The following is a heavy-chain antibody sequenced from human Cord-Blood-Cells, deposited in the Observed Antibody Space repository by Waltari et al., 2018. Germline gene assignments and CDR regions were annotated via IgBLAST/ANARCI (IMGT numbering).Heavy chain of an antibody. D-gene: IGHD3-16*01. J-gene: IGHJ4*02. CDR2: ISSSSSYI. CDR3: ATEGGLRYFDY. Sequence: EVQLVESGGGLVKPGGSLRLSCAASGFTFSSYSMNWVRPAPGKGLEWVSSISSSSSYIYYADAVKGRFTISRDNDKNSLYLQMNSLRAEDTAVYYCATEGGLRYFDYWGQGTLVTVSS. V-gene: IGHV3-21*01. CDR1: GFTFSSYS.